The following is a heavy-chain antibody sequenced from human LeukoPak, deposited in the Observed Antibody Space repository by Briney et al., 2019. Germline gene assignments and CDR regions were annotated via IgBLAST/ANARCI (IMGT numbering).Heavy chain of an antibody. CDR2: IDPDGSET. V-gene: IGHV3-7*01. Sequence: GGSLRLSCAASGFSFSGSWMNWVRQAPGKGLEWVANIDPDGSETQYVGSVKGRFTTSRDNAKNSLYLQMNSLRAEDTAIYYCARIWYFGDNNWRYFDYWGQGTLVTVSS. CDR1: GFSFSGSW. D-gene: IGHD1-20*01. CDR3: ARIWYFGDNNWRYFDY. J-gene: IGHJ4*02.